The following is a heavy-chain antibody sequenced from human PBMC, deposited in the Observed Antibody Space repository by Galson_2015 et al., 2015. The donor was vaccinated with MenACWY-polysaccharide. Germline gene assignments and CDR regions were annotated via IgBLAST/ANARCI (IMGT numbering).Heavy chain of an antibody. CDR3: ASPKAGTHYFDY. CDR1: GYTFTSCG. CDR2: MTPNSSNT. D-gene: IGHD6-19*01. V-gene: IGHV1-8*01. Sequence: SVKVSCTASGYTFTSCGINWVRQAPGKGLEWMACMTPNSSNTCYAQKVKGRVTMTRNTSISTDYMQLSSLTSEDTAVYYCASPKAGTHYFDYWGQGTLVTVSS. J-gene: IGHJ4*02.